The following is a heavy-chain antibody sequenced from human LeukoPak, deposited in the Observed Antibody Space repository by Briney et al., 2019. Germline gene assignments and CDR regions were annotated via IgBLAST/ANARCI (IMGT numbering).Heavy chain of an antibody. V-gene: IGHV4-59*01. CDR3: ARDTTNVYYYDTSGYDH. CDR1: GGSISSYY. CDR2: IYYSGST. Sequence: SETLSLTCTVSGGSISSYYWSWIRQPPGKGLEWIGYIYYSGSTKYNPSLKSRVTISVDTSKNQFSLKLSSVTAADTAVYYCARDTTNVYYYDTSGYDHWGQGTLVTVSS. J-gene: IGHJ4*02. D-gene: IGHD3-22*01.